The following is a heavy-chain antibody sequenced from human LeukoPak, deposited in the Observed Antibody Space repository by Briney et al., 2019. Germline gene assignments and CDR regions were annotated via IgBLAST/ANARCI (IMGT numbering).Heavy chain of an antibody. Sequence: SVKVSCKASGGTFSSYAISWVRQAPGQGLEWMGRIIPIFGTANYAQKFQGRVTITTDESTSTVYMELSSLRSEDTAVYYCARERGGSGYCDIRGQGTMVTVSS. J-gene: IGHJ3*02. V-gene: IGHV1-69*05. CDR2: IIPIFGTA. D-gene: IGHD3-22*01. CDR1: GGTFSSYA. CDR3: ARERGGSGYCDI.